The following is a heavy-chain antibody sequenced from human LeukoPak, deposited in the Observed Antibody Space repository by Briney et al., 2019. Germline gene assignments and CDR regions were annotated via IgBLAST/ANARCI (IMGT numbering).Heavy chain of an antibody. V-gene: IGHV1-2*02. Sequence: ASVTVSCKASGYTFTDYYMHWVRQAPGQGLEWMGWINPNSGGTHYAQKFQGRVTMTRDTSISTAYMELSRLRSDDTAVYYCAREVLGHDYWGQGTLVTVSS. J-gene: IGHJ4*02. CDR2: INPNSGGT. D-gene: IGHD4/OR15-4a*01. CDR1: GYTFTDYY. CDR3: AREVLGHDY.